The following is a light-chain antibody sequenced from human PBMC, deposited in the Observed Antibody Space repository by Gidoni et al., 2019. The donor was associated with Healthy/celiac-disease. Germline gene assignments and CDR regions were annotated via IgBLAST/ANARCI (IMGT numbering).Light chain of an antibody. J-gene: IGKJ2*01. CDR3: QKYNNWPPYT. CDR2: GAS. Sequence: EIVITQSPATLSVSPGERATLSCRASQSVSSNLACYQQKPGQATRLLIYGASTRASGIPARFSGSGSGTEFTLTISSLQSEDFAVYYCQKYNNWPPYTLGQGTKLEIK. V-gene: IGKV3-15*01. CDR1: QSVSSN.